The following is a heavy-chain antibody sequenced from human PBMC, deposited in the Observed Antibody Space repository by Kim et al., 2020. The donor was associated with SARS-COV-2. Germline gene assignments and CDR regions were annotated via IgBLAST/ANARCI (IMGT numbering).Heavy chain of an antibody. CDR1: GGSISSSSYY. CDR3: ASSYYDSSGWEFDY. Sequence: SETLSLTCTVSGGSISSSSYYWGWIRQPPGKGLEWIGSIYYSGSTYYNPSLKSRVTISVDTSKNQFSLKLSSVTAADTAVYYCASSYYDSSGWEFDYWGQGTLVTVSS. J-gene: IGHJ4*02. CDR2: IYYSGST. V-gene: IGHV4-39*01. D-gene: IGHD3-22*01.